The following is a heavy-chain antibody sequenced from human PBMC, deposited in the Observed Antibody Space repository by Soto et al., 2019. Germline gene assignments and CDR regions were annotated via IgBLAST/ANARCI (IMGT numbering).Heavy chain of an antibody. D-gene: IGHD1-26*01. CDR1: GGSFRGYF. J-gene: IGHJ1*01. Sequence: SETLSLMCAVSGGSFRGYFWSWIRQSPAKGLEWIGEINDSGNTHYNPSFKSSLTISVDTSTSHTALRWTSGTAADSAVYYFQWGDLWGQGTRVTVA. CDR2: INDSGNT. CDR3: QWGDL. V-gene: IGHV4-34*01.